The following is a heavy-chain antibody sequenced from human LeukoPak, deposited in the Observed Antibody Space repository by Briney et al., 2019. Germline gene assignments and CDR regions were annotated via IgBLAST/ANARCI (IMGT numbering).Heavy chain of an antibody. V-gene: IGHV3-30-3*01. CDR2: ISGDGSGK. CDR1: GFTLSSNP. Sequence: GGSLRLSCAASGFTLSSNPMHWVRQAPGKGLQWVAVISGDGSGKSDADSVKGRFTVSRDNSKNTLYLQMNSLRTEDTAVYYCAREIGSSGWAGFFDYWGQGTLVIVSS. D-gene: IGHD6-19*01. CDR3: AREIGSSGWAGFFDY. J-gene: IGHJ4*02.